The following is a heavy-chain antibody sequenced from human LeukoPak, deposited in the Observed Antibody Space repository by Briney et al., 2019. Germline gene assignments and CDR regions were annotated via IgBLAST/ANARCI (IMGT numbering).Heavy chain of an antibody. CDR2: IYYSGST. CDR1: GGSISSGDYY. V-gene: IGHV4-30-4*08. D-gene: IGHD6-6*01. CDR3: ARDLRRDSSSSWFDP. Sequence: SETLSLTCTVSGGSISSGDYYWSWIRQPPGKGLEGIGHIYYSGSTYYNPSLKSRVTISVDTSKNQFSLKLSSVTAADTAVYYCARDLRRDSSSSWFDPWGQGTLVTVSS. J-gene: IGHJ5*02.